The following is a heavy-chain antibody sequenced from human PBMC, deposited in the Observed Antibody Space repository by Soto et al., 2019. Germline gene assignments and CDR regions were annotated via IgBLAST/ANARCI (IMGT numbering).Heavy chain of an antibody. CDR2: ISYDGSNK. J-gene: IGHJ4*02. CDR3: ARVSLLPGRDY. V-gene: IGHV3-30-3*01. CDR1: GFTFSSYA. Sequence: LRLSCAASGFTFSSYAMHWVRQAPGKGLEWVAVISYDGSNKYYADSVKGRFTISRDNSKNTLYLQMNSLRAEDTAVYYCARVSLLPGRDYWGQGTLVTVSS.